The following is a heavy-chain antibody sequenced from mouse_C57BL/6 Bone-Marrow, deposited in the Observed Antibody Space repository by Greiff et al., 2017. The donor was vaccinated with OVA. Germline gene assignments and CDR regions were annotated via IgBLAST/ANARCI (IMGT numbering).Heavy chain of an antibody. V-gene: IGHV5-6*02. CDR3: AIFITTVFDY. Sequence: VKLVESGGDLVKPGGSLKLSCAASGFTFSSYGMSWVRQTPDKRLEWVATISSGGSYTYYPDSVKGRFTISRDNAKNTLYLQMSSLKSEDTAMYYCAIFITTVFDYWGQGTTLTVSS. CDR1: GFTFSSYG. J-gene: IGHJ2*01. CDR2: ISSGGSYT. D-gene: IGHD1-1*01.